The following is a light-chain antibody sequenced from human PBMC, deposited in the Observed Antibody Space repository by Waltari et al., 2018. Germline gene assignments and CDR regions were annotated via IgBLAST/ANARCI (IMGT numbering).Light chain of an antibody. CDR1: QSLGSF. Sequence: EIVMTQSPATLSVSPGERVTLSCRASQSLGSFLAWYQQKLGQAPRLLISGISTRATGIPARFSGSGSGTDFTLTISSLESEDFAVYYCQQYKSWPLTVGPGTKVDIK. CDR3: QQYKSWPLT. CDR2: GIS. V-gene: IGKV3-15*01. J-gene: IGKJ3*01.